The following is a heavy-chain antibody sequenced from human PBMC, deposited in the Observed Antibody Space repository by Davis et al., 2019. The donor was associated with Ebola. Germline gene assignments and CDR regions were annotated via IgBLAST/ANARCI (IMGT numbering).Heavy chain of an antibody. Sequence: GGSLRLSCAASGFTFSSYAMSWVRQAPGKGLEWVSAISGSGSSTYYADSVKGRFTIPRDNSKTTLYLQMNSLRAEDTAVYYCAKEYGSSSSLYYYGMDVWGQGTTVTVSS. CDR3: AKEYGSSSSLYYYGMDV. V-gene: IGHV3-23*01. CDR2: ISGSGSST. CDR1: GFTFSSYA. D-gene: IGHD6-6*01. J-gene: IGHJ6*02.